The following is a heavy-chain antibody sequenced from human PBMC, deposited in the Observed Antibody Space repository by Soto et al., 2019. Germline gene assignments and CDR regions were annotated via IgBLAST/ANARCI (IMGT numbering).Heavy chain of an antibody. CDR3: ARLPRDCNKTSCYYADH. CDR2: MYPGDSDT. V-gene: IGHV5-51*01. Sequence: GESLKISCRGSGYDFNTDWFGWVRQLPGKGLEWVGIMYPGDSDTRYNPSLQGHVTLSADVTVSTAFLQWRSLKTSDTGMYFCARLPRDCNKTSCYYADHWGHGTQVTVSS. CDR1: GYDFNTDW. J-gene: IGHJ4*01. D-gene: IGHD2-2*01.